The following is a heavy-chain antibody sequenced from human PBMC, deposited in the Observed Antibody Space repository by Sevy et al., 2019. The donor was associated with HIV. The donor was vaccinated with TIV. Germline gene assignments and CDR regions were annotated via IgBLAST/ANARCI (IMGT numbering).Heavy chain of an antibody. CDR2: ISSSSSYI. CDR1: GFTFSSYS. J-gene: IGHJ6*02. V-gene: IGHV3-21*01. Sequence: GGSLRLSCAASGFTFSSYSMNWVRQAPGKGLEWVSSISSSSSYIYYADSVKGRFTISRDNAKNSLYLQMNSLRAEDTAVYYCAGAGGIEVAGPGGYYGMDVWGQGTTVTVSS. D-gene: IGHD6-19*01. CDR3: AGAGGIEVAGPGGYYGMDV.